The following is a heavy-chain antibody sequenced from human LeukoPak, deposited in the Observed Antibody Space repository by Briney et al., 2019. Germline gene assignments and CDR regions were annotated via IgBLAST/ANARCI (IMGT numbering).Heavy chain of an antibody. CDR3: AILPRVATTYYYYYGMDV. V-gene: IGHV3-21*01. CDR2: ISSSSSYI. D-gene: IGHD5-12*01. J-gene: IGHJ6*02. Sequence: GGSLRLSCAASGFTFSSYSMNWVRQAPGKGLEWVSSISSSSSYIYYADSVKGRFTISRDNAKSSLYLQMNSLRAEDTAVYYCAILPRVATTYYYYYGMDVWGQGTTVTVSS. CDR1: GFTFSSYS.